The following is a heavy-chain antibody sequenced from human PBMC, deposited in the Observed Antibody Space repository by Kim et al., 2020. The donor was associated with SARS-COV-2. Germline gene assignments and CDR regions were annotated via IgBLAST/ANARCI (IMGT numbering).Heavy chain of an antibody. D-gene: IGHD1-1*01. CDR2: ISSSSSYI. V-gene: IGHV3-21*01. CDR1: GFTFSSYS. CDR3: ARDQGGWIDNWGFPGVFSYYGMDV. J-gene: IGHJ6*02. Sequence: GGSLRLSCAASGFTFSSYSMNWVRQAPGKGLEWVSSISSSSSYIYYADSVKGRFTISRDNAKNSLYLQMNSLRAEDTAVYYCARDQGGWIDNWGFPGVFSYYGMDVWGQGTTVTVSS.